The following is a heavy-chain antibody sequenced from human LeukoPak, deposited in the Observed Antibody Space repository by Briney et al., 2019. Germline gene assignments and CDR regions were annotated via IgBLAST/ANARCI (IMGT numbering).Heavy chain of an antibody. Sequence: PGGSLRLSCAASGFTFSTYGFHWARQPPGKGLDWVAVIWYDGTIAYYGDSVKGRFTVSKDNSKNTLYLQMNSLRAEDTAVYYCARDWALTGFDYWGQGTLVTVSS. CDR3: ARDWALTGFDY. CDR1: GFTFSTYG. J-gene: IGHJ4*02. CDR2: IWYDGTIA. D-gene: IGHD3-9*01. V-gene: IGHV3-33*01.